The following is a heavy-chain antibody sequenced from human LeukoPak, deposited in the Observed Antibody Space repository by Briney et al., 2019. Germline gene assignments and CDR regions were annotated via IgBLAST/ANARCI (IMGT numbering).Heavy chain of an antibody. V-gene: IGHV4-59*01. J-gene: IGHJ4*02. CDR3: ARDRGRTNGVCYRDFDY. CDR1: GGSISSYY. D-gene: IGHD2-8*01. CDR2: IYNSGST. Sequence: SETLSLTCTVSGGSISSYYWNWIRQPPGKGLEWIGYIYNSGSTKYNPSLKSRVTISVDTSKNQFSLKLSSVTAADTAVYYCARDRGRTNGVCYRDFDYWGQGTLVTVSS.